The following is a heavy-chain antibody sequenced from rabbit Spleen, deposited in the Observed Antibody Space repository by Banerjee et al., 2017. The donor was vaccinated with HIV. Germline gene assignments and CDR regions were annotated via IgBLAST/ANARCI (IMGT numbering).Heavy chain of an antibody. Sequence: QLEESGGGLVQPGGSLKLSCKASGFDVSRYGVSWVRQAPGTGLEWIGYIDPVFGITNYANSVKGRFTISRENAQNTVYLQLNSLTAADTATYFCARDTSSSFSSYGMDLWGPGTLVT. V-gene: IGHV1S7*01. CDR2: IDPVFGIT. CDR1: GFDVSRYG. CDR3: ARDTSSSFSSYGMDL. J-gene: IGHJ6*01. D-gene: IGHD1-1*01.